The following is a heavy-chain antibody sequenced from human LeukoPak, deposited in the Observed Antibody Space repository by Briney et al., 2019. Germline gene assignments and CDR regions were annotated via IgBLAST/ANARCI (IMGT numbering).Heavy chain of an antibody. CDR2: ITSSGTYN. CDR1: GFTVSSNY. Sequence: GGSVRLSCAASGFTVSSNYMNWVRQAPGKAMEWVSSITSSGTYNFYADSVRGRFTISRDNAQNSLSLQMNSLRAEDTAVYYCARDLLLYFGEVTMAFDYWGLGTLVTVSS. CDR3: ARDLLLYFGEVTMAFDY. J-gene: IGHJ4*02. D-gene: IGHD3-10*01. V-gene: IGHV3-21*01.